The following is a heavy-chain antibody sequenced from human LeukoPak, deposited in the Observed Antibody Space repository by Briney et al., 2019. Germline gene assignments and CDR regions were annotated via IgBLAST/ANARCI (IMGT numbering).Heavy chain of an antibody. CDR2: IYPGDSNI. D-gene: IGHD3-10*01. Sequence: GESLKISCKGSGYRFTSYWIVWVRQMPGKGLEWMGMIYPGDSNIRYSPSFQGQVTISADRSISTAYLQWSSLKASDTAMYYCAKGEGFGWGNPYSFDSWGQGPLVTVSS. CDR3: AKGEGFGWGNPYSFDS. CDR1: GYRFTSYW. J-gene: IGHJ4*02. V-gene: IGHV5-51*01.